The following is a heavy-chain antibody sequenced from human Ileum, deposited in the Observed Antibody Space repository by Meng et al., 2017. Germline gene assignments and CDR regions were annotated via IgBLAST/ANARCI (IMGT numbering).Heavy chain of an antibody. J-gene: IGHJ4*02. CDR1: GASVSDNSY. V-gene: IGHV4-4*02. Sequence: QVQLAESGPGLVKPSETLSLTCSVSGASVSDNSYWSWVRQPPGKGLAWIGQIDQSGNSYYSPSLKSRVTMSIDKSKNQFSLRLTSVTAADTAVYYCARHGGYYQDFWGQGTLVTVSS. D-gene: IGHD4/OR15-4a*01. CDR2: IDQSGNS. CDR3: ARHGGYYQDF.